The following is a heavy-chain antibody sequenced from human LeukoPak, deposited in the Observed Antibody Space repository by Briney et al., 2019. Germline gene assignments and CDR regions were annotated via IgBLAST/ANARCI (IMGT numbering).Heavy chain of an antibody. CDR1: GFTFRSYA. CDR2: ISGGGDSM. CDR3: VKDRFGDFSFDS. V-gene: IGHV3-23*01. J-gene: IGHJ4*02. Sequence: GGSLRLSCVASGFTFRSYAMTWVRQAPGKGLEGVSAISGGGDSMYYIDSVKGRFTISRDNSKNTLYLQMNSLRAEDTAVYYCVKDRFGDFSFDSWGQGTLVTVSS. D-gene: IGHD4-17*01.